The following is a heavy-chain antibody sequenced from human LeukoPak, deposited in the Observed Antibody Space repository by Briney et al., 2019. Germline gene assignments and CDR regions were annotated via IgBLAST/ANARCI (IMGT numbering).Heavy chain of an antibody. CDR3: ARGMYSGSNDY. Sequence: SETLSLTCAVYGGSSSGYYWSWIRQPPGKGLEWIGEINHSGSTNYNPSLTSRGSISVDTSKNQFSLKLSSVTAADTAVYYCARGMYSGSNDYWGQGTLVTVSP. CDR2: INHSGST. D-gene: IGHD1-26*01. J-gene: IGHJ4*02. CDR1: GGSSSGYY. V-gene: IGHV4-34*01.